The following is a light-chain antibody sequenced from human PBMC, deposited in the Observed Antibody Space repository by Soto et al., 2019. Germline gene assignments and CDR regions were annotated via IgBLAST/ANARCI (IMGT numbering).Light chain of an antibody. CDR2: DAS. CDR3: QQRHMWTIT. CDR1: QIVSGKY. V-gene: IGKV3-11*01. J-gene: IGKJ5*01. Sequence: EIVFTQSPATLSLSPGERATLSCRASQIVSGKYLAWYHQRPGQAPRLVIYDASNREAGIPARFSGSGSGTEFTLTISSLEPEDSAVYYCQQRHMWTITFGQGTRLEIK.